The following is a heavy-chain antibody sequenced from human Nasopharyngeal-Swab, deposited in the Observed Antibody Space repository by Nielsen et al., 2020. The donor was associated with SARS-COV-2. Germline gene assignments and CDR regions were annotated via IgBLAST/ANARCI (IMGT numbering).Heavy chain of an antibody. CDR1: GGSISNSYY. Sequence: GSLRLSCTVSGGSISNSYYWGWIRQPPGRGLEWIGSIDYSGNTDYNLSLKSRVTISVDTSKNQFSLRLGSVTAADTAIYYCARVDTYGPELKGAFDIWGQGTVVTVSS. CDR2: IDYSGNT. V-gene: IGHV4-39*07. J-gene: IGHJ3*02. CDR3: ARVDTYGPELKGAFDI. D-gene: IGHD5-18*01.